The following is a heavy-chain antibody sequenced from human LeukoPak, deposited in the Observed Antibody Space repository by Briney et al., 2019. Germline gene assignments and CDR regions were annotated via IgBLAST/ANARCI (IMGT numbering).Heavy chain of an antibody. Sequence: GVSLRLSCAASGFAFSSYGMNWVRQAPGKGLEWLSYLSNTNNIHYAESVKGRFTISRDNAKNSLYLHMDGLRAEDTAVYYCARRGDTPMIGDYWGQGTLVTVSS. CDR2: LSNTNNI. CDR3: ARRGDTPMIGDY. D-gene: IGHD5-18*01. V-gene: IGHV3-48*01. CDR1: GFAFSSYG. J-gene: IGHJ4*02.